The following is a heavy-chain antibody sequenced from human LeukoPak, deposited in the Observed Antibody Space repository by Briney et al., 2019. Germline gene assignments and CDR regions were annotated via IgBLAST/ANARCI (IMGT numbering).Heavy chain of an antibody. CDR1: GFTFSTYW. CDR2: VDNDGSGT. V-gene: IGHV3-74*01. D-gene: IGHD5-18*01. Sequence: GGSLRLSCAASGFTFSTYWMHRVRQAPGKGLVWLSRVDNDGSGTSYADSVKGRFTISRDNGKNILFLQMDSLRAEDTAVYFCARSQRGYSYGEHWGQGTPVTVSS. CDR3: ARSQRGYSYGEH. J-gene: IGHJ4*02.